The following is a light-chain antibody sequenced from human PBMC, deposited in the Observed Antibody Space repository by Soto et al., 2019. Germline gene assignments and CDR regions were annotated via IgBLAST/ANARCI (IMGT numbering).Light chain of an antibody. CDR3: HSFDGSLSVV. CDR1: STNIGAGYD. V-gene: IGLV1-40*01. J-gene: IGLJ2*01. Sequence: QSVLTQPPSVSGAPGQSVTISCTGSSTNIGAGYDVYWYQQLPGTAPQLLIYGNTKRPSGVPDRFSGSKSGTSASLTITGLQAEDEADYYCHSFDGSLSVVFGGGTKLTVL. CDR2: GNT.